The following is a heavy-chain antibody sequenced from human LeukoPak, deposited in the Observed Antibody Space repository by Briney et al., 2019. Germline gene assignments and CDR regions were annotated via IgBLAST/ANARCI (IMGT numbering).Heavy chain of an antibody. D-gene: IGHD6-19*01. CDR3: AKEAVASREFDY. CDR1: GFTFSSYG. J-gene: IGHJ4*02. CDR2: IQYDGSNK. V-gene: IGHV3-30*02. Sequence: GGSLRLSCAASGFTFSSYGMHWVRQAPGKGLEWVAFIQYDGSNKYYADSVKGRFTISRDNSKCTLDLQMNSLRAEDTAVYYCAKEAVASREFDYWGQGTLFTVSS.